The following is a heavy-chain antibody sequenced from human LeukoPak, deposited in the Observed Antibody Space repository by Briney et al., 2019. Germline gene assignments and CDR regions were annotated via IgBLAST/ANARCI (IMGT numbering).Heavy chain of an antibody. J-gene: IGHJ4*02. CDR2: IIPIFGTT. CDR3: ARMEGYSYSDY. Sequence: ASVKVSCKASGGTFSSYAISWVRQAPGQGLEWMGGIIPIFGTTNYAQKFQGKVTITADESTSTAYMELSSLRSEDTAVYYCARMEGYSYSDYWGQGTLVTVSS. D-gene: IGHD5-18*01. V-gene: IGHV1-69*01. CDR1: GGTFSSYA.